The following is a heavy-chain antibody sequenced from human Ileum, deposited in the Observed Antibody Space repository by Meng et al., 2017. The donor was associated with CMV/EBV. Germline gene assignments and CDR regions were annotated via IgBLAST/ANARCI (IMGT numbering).Heavy chain of an antibody. CDR3: AGDLAGGD. D-gene: IGHD1-26*01. V-gene: IGHV3-30-3*01. CDR1: GFTFSSYA. Sequence: GESLKISCAASGFTFSSYAMHWVRQAPGKGLEWVAVISYDGSNKYYADSVKGRFTISRDNSKNTLYLQMNSLRAEDTAVYYCAGDLAGGDWGQGTLVTVSS. J-gene: IGHJ4*02. CDR2: ISYDGSNK.